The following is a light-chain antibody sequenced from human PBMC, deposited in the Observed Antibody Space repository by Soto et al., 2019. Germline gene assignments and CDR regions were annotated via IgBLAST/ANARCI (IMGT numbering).Light chain of an antibody. V-gene: IGLV2-23*02. CDR1: SSDVGSYNL. J-gene: IGLJ2*01. Sequence: QSALTQPASVSGSPGQSITISCTGTSSDVGSYNLVSWYQQHPGKAPKLMIYEVSKRPSGVSNRFSGSKSGNTASLTISRLHAEDEADYYCCSYAGSSTVVFGGGTKLTVL. CDR3: CSYAGSSTVV. CDR2: EVS.